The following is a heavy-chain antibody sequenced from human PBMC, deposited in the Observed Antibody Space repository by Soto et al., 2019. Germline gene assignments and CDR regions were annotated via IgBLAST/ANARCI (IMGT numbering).Heavy chain of an antibody. Sequence: GASLKISCKGSGYSCTSDWSGGVRQMRGRGLEWWGIIYPVDSDTRYSPSFQGQVPISADKSISTAYLQWSSLKASDTAMYYCARRATNVDTAMVLVGTAKEEKYYYYGMDVWGQGTTVTVYS. CDR1: GYSCTSDW. CDR2: IYPVDSDT. D-gene: IGHD5-18*01. CDR3: ARRATNVDTAMVLVGTAKEEKYYYYGMDV. V-gene: IGHV5-51*01. J-gene: IGHJ6*02.